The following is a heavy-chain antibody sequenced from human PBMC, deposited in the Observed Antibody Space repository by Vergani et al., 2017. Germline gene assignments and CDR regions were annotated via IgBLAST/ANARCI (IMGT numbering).Heavy chain of an antibody. Sequence: QLQLQESGPGLVKPSATLSLTCSVSGASIRSSNYYWGWIRQPPGKGRGWIASIYYSGSTYYNPSLKSRVTLSVDTSKNQFSLKLSSVTAADTAVYFCARHSTVEWLVKLGWIDPWGQGILVTVSS. CDR1: GASIRSSNYY. V-gene: IGHV4-39*01. J-gene: IGHJ5*02. CDR3: ARHSTVEWLVKLGWIDP. CDR2: IYYSGST. D-gene: IGHD6-19*01.